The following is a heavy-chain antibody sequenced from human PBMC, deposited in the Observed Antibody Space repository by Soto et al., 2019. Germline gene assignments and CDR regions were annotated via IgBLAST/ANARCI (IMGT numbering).Heavy chain of an antibody. D-gene: IGHD7-27*01. CDR3: ARDLNWGLDY. CDR1: GYSFINFA. J-gene: IGHJ4*01. Sequence: QVRLVQSGAEVKNPGASVKVSCRPSGYSFINFAMHWVRQAPGKRLEWVGWINAGNGGKMYSGNLQGRVTLSRDTAASTMYMEINSLRSEDTATYYCARDLNWGLDYWGPGTLVTVSS. CDR2: INAGNGGK. V-gene: IGHV1-3*01.